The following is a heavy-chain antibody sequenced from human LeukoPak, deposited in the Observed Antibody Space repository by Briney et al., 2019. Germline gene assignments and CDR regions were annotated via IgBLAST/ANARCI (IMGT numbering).Heavy chain of an antibody. CDR2: ISAYNGNT. D-gene: IGHD3-16*02. CDR1: GYTFTSYG. J-gene: IGHJ4*02. V-gene: IGHV1-18*01. Sequence: ASVKVSCKAPGYTFTSYGISWVRQAPGQGLEWMGWISAYNGNTNYAQKLQGRVTMTTDTSTSTAYMELRSLRSDDTAVYYCARDLLYDYVWGSYRYWAFDYWGQGTLVTVSS. CDR3: ARDLLYDYVWGSYRYWAFDY.